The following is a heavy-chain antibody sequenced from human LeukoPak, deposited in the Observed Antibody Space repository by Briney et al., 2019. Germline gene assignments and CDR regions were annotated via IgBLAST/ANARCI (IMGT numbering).Heavy chain of an antibody. CDR3: ARVAAVAGKGVYYYYYMDV. CDR2: INLDGSEK. CDR1: GFTFNSYW. Sequence: PGGSLRLSCAASGFTFNSYWMNWVRQAPGRGLEWVANINLDGSEKYYVDSVKGRFTISRDNAKNSLYLQMNSLRAEDTALYYCARVAAVAGKGVYYYYYMDVWGKGTTVTVSS. J-gene: IGHJ6*03. V-gene: IGHV3-7*03. D-gene: IGHD6-19*01.